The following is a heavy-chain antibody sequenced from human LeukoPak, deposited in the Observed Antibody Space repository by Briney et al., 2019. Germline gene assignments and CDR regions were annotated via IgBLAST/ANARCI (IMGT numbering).Heavy chain of an antibody. J-gene: IGHJ3*02. CDR1: GSSISTYY. D-gene: IGHD1-1*01. V-gene: IGHV4-59*01. Sequence: PSETLSLTCTVSGSSISTYYLSWIRQSPGKGLEWIGYLFSRGSPNYNPSLKRRVTISVDTSKNHFSLTLISVTAADTAVYYCARLQPNSGEWAFDIWGQGTMVTVSS. CDR3: ARLQPNSGEWAFDI. CDR2: LFSRGSP.